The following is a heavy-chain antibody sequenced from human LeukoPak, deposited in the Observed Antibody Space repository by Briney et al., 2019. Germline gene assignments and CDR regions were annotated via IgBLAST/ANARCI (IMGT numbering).Heavy chain of an antibody. Sequence: SVKVSCKASGYPFTSYGIMWVRQAPGQGLEWMGGIIPIFGTANYAQKFQGRVTITADKSTSTAYMELSSLRSEDTAVYYCARDAASYYDFWSGYYGFDYWGQGTLVTVSS. CDR3: ARDAASYYDFWSGYYGFDY. J-gene: IGHJ4*02. CDR2: IIPIFGTA. D-gene: IGHD3-3*01. V-gene: IGHV1-69*06. CDR1: GYPFTSYG.